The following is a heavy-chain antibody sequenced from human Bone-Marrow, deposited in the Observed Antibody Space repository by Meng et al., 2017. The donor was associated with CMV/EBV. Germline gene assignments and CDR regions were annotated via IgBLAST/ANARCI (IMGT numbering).Heavy chain of an antibody. CDR1: GFTFSSYW. CDR3: ARGEDVLRYFDWLLNYFDY. Sequence: GGSLRLSCAASGFTFSSYWMSWVRQAPGKGLEWVANIKQDGSEKYYVDSVKGRFTISGDNAKNSLYLQMNSLRAEDTAVYYCARGEDVLRYFDWLLNYFDYWGQGTLVTVSS. J-gene: IGHJ4*02. D-gene: IGHD3-9*01. CDR2: IKQDGSEK. V-gene: IGHV3-7*01.